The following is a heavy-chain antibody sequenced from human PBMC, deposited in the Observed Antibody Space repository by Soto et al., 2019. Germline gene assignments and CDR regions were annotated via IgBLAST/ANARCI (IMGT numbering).Heavy chain of an antibody. CDR2: IYYTGRT. CDR3: ARDVTSNHNCFVL. V-gene: IGHV4-31*02. Sequence: QVQLQESGPGLVKPSQTLSLTCTVSGGSLKSGGYYWSWIRQHPGRGLEWIGYIYYTGRTYYNPSLESRVTFSVDTSKNHFSLKLSSVTAADTAVYSCARDVTSNHNCFVLWGPGTLVTVSS. D-gene: IGHD2-2*01. J-gene: IGHJ5*02. CDR1: GGSLKSGGYY.